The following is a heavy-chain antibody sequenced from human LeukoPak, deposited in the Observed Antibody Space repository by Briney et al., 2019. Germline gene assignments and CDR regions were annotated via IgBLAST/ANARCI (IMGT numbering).Heavy chain of an antibody. D-gene: IGHD3-10*01. CDR3: ARDLGDGSGTYMGY. Sequence: GGSLRLSCAASGFTFSGYAMNWVRQAPRKELEWVSYISSSSSTIYYADSVKGRFTISRDNAKNSLYLQMNSLRDEATAVYYCARDLGDGSGTYMGYWGQGTLVTVSS. CDR1: GFTFSGYA. J-gene: IGHJ4*02. V-gene: IGHV3-48*02. CDR2: ISSSSSTI.